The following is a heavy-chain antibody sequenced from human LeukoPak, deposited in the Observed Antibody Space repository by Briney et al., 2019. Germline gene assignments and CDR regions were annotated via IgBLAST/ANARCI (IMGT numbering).Heavy chain of an antibody. D-gene: IGHD6-19*01. CDR1: GFTFSNYG. CDR3: AEWGYSSGWSPGCCSFDI. CDR2: ISGSGGST. Sequence: PGGSLRLSCAASGFTFSNYGMSWVRQAPGKGLEWVSAISGSGGSTYYADSVKGRFTISRDNSKNTLYLQMNSLRAEDTAVYYCAEWGYSSGWSPGCCSFDIWGQGTMVTVSS. V-gene: IGHV3-23*01. J-gene: IGHJ3*02.